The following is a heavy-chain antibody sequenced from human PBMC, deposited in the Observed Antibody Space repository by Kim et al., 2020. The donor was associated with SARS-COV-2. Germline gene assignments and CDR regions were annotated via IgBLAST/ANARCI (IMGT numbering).Heavy chain of an antibody. J-gene: IGHJ6*03. CDR3: ARRPGGVVIGYYLDV. V-gene: IGHV3-33*01. CDR1: GFTFSNYG. CDR2: IWYDGSNK. Sequence: GGSLRLSCAASGFTFSNYGMHWVRQAPGKGLEWVAVIWYDGSNKYYGDSVKGRFTISRDNPKNTLYLQMNNLRAEDTAVYYCARRPGGVVIGYYLDVWGTGTAVTVSS. D-gene: IGHD3-3*01.